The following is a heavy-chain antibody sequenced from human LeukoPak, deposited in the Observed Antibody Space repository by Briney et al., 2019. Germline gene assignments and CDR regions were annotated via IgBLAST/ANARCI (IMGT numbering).Heavy chain of an antibody. D-gene: IGHD3-22*01. CDR2: IYHSGTS. V-gene: IGHV4-38-2*01. Sequence: PSETLSLTCAVSGDSIGSVYYWGWIRQPPGKGLEWVGTIYHSGTSYYNPSLKSRVTISLDTSKNQFSLKLSSATAADTAVYYCARHQYYDSRGSHYYSYYYMDVWGKGTTVTVSS. J-gene: IGHJ6*03. CDR3: ARHQYYDSRGSHYYSYYYMDV. CDR1: GDSIGSVYY.